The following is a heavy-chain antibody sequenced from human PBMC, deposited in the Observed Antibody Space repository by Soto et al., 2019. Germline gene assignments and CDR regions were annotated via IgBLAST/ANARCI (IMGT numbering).Heavy chain of an antibody. CDR2: ISGSGGTA. Sequence: EVQLLESGGGSVQRGGSLRLSCAASGFTFSSYAMHWVRRPPGKGLEWVSSISGSGGTAYYAESVKGRFSISRDSLVNTLYLQMHSLRAEDTAVYYCAKGRGQNWNFDYWGQGTLVTVS. D-gene: IGHD1-1*01. CDR3: AKGRGQNWNFDY. CDR1: GFTFSSYA. J-gene: IGHJ4*02. V-gene: IGHV3-23*01.